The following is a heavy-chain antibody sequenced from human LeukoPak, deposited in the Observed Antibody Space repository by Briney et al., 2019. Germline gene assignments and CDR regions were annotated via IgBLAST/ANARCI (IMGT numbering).Heavy chain of an antibody. CDR1: GNSFTTYW. CDR3: ASPRGHYDSSAFDF. D-gene: IGHD3-22*01. J-gene: IGHJ4*02. CDR2: IYPGDSDT. Sequence: GESLKISCKISGNSFTTYWIGWVRQMPGKGLEWMGIIYPGDSDTIYSPSFQGPVTISADRSIKTAYLQWSSLKASDTAMYYCASPRGHYDSSAFDFWGQGTLVTVSS. V-gene: IGHV5-51*01.